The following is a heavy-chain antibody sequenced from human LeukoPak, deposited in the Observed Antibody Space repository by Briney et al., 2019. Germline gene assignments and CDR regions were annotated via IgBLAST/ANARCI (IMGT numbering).Heavy chain of an antibody. CDR1: GGSISSCY. Sequence: SETLSLTCIVSGGSISSCYWTWIRQPPGKGLEWIGYMDYSGSTNYNPSLKSRVTISVDRSKNQFSLKLSSVTAADTAVYYCARQGHKLTLVDYYGMDVWGQGTTVTVSS. V-gene: IGHV4-59*08. J-gene: IGHJ6*02. CDR2: MDYSGST. D-gene: IGHD1-26*01. CDR3: ARQGHKLTLVDYYGMDV.